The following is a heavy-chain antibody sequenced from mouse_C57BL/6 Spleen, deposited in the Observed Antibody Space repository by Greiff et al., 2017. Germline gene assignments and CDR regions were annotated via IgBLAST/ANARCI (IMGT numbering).Heavy chain of an antibody. D-gene: IGHD2-2*01. CDR2: ISYDGSN. J-gene: IGHJ3*01. CDR1: GYSITSGYY. V-gene: IGHV3-6*01. Sequence: VQLQQSGPGLVKPSQSLSLTCSVTGYSITSGYYWNWIRQFPGNKLEWMGYISYDGSNNYNPSLKNRISITRDTSKNQFFLKLNSVTTEDTATYYCARRGGYDGFAYWGQGTLVTVSA. CDR3: ARRGGYDGFAY.